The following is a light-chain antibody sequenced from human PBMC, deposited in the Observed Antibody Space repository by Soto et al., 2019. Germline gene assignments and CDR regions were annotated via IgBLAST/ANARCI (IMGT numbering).Light chain of an antibody. CDR2: AAS. CDR1: QTITTH. J-gene: IGKJ1*01. V-gene: IGKV1-39*01. CDR3: HQTYNIPWT. Sequence: DIQMTQSPSSLSASVGDRVTITCRARQTITTHVNWYQQKPGKAPKLLIYAASSLQSGVPSRFSGSGSGTDFTLTISSLQPEDFATYWCHQTYNIPWTFGQGTKVEIK.